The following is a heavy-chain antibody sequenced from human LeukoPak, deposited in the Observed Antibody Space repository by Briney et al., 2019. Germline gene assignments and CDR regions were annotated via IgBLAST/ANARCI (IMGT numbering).Heavy chain of an antibody. Sequence: GGSLRLSCAASGFTFDDYAMHWVRQAPGKGLEWVSLISGDGGSTTYADSVKGRFTISRDNSKNSLYLQMNSLRIEDTALYYCAKGDGYDIDYWGQGTLATVSS. CDR2: ISGDGGST. V-gene: IGHV3-43*02. CDR1: GFTFDDYA. CDR3: AKGDGYDIDY. D-gene: IGHD5-24*01. J-gene: IGHJ4*02.